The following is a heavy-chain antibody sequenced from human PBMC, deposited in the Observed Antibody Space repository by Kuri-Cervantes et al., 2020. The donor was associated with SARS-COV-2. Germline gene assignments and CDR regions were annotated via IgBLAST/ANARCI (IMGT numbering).Heavy chain of an antibody. CDR3: SSSSSLSYYFDY. Sequence: ESLKISCTVSGGSISSGSYYWSWIRQPAGKGLEWIGSVYHYGSTYYNLSLKSRVTISVDTSKNQFSLKLSSVTAADTAVYYCSSSSSLSYYFDYWGQGTLVTVSS. V-gene: IGHV4-39*07. J-gene: IGHJ4*02. D-gene: IGHD6-6*01. CDR2: VYHYGST. CDR1: GGSISSGSYY.